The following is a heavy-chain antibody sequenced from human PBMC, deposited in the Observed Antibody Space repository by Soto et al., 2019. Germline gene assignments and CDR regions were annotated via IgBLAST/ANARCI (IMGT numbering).Heavy chain of an antibody. V-gene: IGHV3-21*01. D-gene: IGHD2-21*01. CDR3: AREGRDGYRAFDI. CDR2: ISSSSSYI. CDR1: GFTFSSYS. Sequence: PWGSLRLSCAASGFTFSSYSMNCFRHSPGKGLEWVSSISSSSSYIYYADSVKGRFTISRDNAKNSLYLQMNSLRAEDTAVYYCAREGRDGYRAFDIWGQGTMVTVSS. J-gene: IGHJ3*02.